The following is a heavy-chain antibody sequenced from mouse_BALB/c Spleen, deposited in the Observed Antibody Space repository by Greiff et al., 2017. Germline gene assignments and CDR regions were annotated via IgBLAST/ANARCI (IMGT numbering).Heavy chain of an antibody. D-gene: IGHD2-1*01. CDR3: ARNYGKGDWYFDV. J-gene: IGHJ1*01. CDR2: INPYNDGT. V-gene: IGHV1-14*01. Sequence: VQLKQSGPELVKPGASVKMSCKASGYTFTSYVMHWVKQKPGQGLEWIGYINPYNDGTKYNEKFKGKATLTSDKSSSTAYMELSSLTSEDSAVYYCARNYGKGDWYFDVWGAGTTVTVSS. CDR1: GYTFTSYV.